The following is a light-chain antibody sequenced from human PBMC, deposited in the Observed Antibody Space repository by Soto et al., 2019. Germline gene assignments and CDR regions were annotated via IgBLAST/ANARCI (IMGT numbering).Light chain of an antibody. CDR1: QSVSSY. CDR2: DAS. V-gene: IGKV3-11*01. Sequence: EIVLTQSPATLSLSPGERATLSCRASQSVSSYLAWYQQKFGQAPRLLIYDASNRATGIPARFSGSGSGTDFTLTISSLEHEDFVVYYCQQRSNSPRTFGQGTKLEIK. J-gene: IGKJ2*01. CDR3: QQRSNSPRT.